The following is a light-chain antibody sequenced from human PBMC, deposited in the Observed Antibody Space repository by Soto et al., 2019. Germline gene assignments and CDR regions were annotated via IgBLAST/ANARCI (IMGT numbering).Light chain of an antibody. CDR1: QDIRND. J-gene: IGKJ1*01. V-gene: IGKV1-6*01. Sequence: ALQMTQSPSSLSASVGDRITITCRASQDIRNDIAWYQQKPGKAPKVLIYAASSLQSGVPSRFSGSGSGTDFTLTISSLQPEDFATYYCLQDYIYPWTFGHGTKVEIK. CDR2: AAS. CDR3: LQDYIYPWT.